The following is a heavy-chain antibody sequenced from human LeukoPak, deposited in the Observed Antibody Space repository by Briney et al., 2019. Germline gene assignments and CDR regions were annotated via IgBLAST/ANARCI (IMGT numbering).Heavy chain of an antibody. D-gene: IGHD2/OR15-2a*01. Sequence: PSETLSLTCTVSGGSISSYYWSWIRQPPGKGLEWIGYIYYSGSTNYNPPLKSRVTISVDTSKNQFSLKLSSVTAADTAVYYCARGASLSYFDYWGQGTLVTVSS. J-gene: IGHJ4*02. V-gene: IGHV4-59*08. CDR1: GGSISSYY. CDR2: IYYSGST. CDR3: ARGASLSYFDY.